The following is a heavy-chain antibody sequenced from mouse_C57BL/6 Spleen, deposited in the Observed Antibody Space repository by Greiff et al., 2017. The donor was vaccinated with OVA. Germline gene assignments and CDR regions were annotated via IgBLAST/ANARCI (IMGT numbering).Heavy chain of an antibody. CDR2: IDPSDSYT. CDR1: GYTFTSYW. V-gene: IGHV1-69*01. Sequence: QVQLQQPGAELVMPGASVKLSCKASGYTFTSYWMHWVKQRPGQGLEWIGEIDPSDSYTNYNQKFKGKSTLTVDKSSSTAYMQLSSLTSEDSAVYYCARFPYGSTTLGYWGQGTTLTVSS. D-gene: IGHD1-1*01. CDR3: ARFPYGSTTLGY. J-gene: IGHJ2*01.